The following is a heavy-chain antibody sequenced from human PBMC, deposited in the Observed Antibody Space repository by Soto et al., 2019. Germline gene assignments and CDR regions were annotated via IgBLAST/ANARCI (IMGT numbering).Heavy chain of an antibody. CDR1: GFTFGDYA. J-gene: IGHJ4*02. V-gene: IGHV3-49*04. D-gene: IGHD3-16*01. CDR2: IRSKTYGATT. CDR3: TRDGWGGASYY. Sequence: GGSLRLSWTPSGFTFGDYAVSWVRQAPGRGLEWVGFIRSKTYGATTDYAASVTGSFTISRDDSKSVAYLQMNSLKAEDTAVYYCTRDGWGGASYYWGQGTLVTVSS.